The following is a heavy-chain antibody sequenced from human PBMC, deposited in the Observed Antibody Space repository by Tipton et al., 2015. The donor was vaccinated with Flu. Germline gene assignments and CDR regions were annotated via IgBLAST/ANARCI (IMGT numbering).Heavy chain of an antibody. V-gene: IGHV1-69*01. CDR2: IIPIFGTA. D-gene: IGHD2-2*01. J-gene: IGHJ4*02. CDR1: GGTFSSYA. Sequence: QSGAEVKKPGSSVKVSCKASGGTFSSYAISWVRQAPGQGLEWMGGIIPIFGTANYAQKFQGRVTITADESTSTAYMELSSLRSEDTAVYYCARIRVVRDIVVVPAAVDYWGQGTLVTVSS. CDR3: ARIRVVRDIVVVPAAVDY.